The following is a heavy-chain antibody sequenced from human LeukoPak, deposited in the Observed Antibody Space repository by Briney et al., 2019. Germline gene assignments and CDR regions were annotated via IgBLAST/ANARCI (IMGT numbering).Heavy chain of an antibody. D-gene: IGHD5-24*01. J-gene: IGHJ6*02. V-gene: IGHV4-59*08. CDR3: ARMAAIGAMDV. CDR1: GGSMSSYY. Sequence: SETLSLTCTVSGGSMSSYYWSWIRQPPGKGLEWIGYIYYSGNTNYNPSLKSRVTISIDTSKNQFSLKLTSVTAADTAVYYCARMAAIGAMDVWGQGTTVRVSS. CDR2: IYYSGNT.